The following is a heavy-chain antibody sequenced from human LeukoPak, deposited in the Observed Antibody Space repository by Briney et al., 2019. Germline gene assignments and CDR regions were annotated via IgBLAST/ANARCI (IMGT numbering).Heavy chain of an antibody. CDR2: INTNTGNP. J-gene: IGHJ4*02. Sequence: AAVKVSCKASGYTFTSYAMNWVRQAPGQGLEWMGWINTNTGNPTYAQGFTGRFVFSLDTSVSTAYLQISSLKAEDTAVYYCARDSEPYYYDSSGYRELDYWGQGTLVTVSS. V-gene: IGHV7-4-1*02. D-gene: IGHD3-22*01. CDR3: ARDSEPYYYDSSGYRELDY. CDR1: GYTFTSYA.